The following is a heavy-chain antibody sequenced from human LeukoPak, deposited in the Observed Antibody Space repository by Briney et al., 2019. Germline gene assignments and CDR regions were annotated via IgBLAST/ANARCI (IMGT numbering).Heavy chain of an antibody. D-gene: IGHD3-22*01. V-gene: IGHV4-39*07. CDR1: GVSISSSNYY. J-gene: IGHJ4*02. CDR3: ASGLGFGTSGSIDY. Sequence: SETLSLTCTVSGVSISSSNYYWGWIRQPPGKGLEWIGSIYPSGNAYYNPSLKSRVTIPVDTSKNQFSLELSSVTAADTAVYYCASGLGFGTSGSIDYWGQGTLVTVSS. CDR2: IYPSGNA.